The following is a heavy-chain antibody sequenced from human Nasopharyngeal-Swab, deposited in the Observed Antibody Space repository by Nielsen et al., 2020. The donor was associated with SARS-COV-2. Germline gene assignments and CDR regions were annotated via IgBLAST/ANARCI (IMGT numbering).Heavy chain of an antibody. V-gene: IGHV4-34*01. D-gene: IGHD3-3*01. J-gene: IGHJ4*02. CDR1: GGSFSGYY. CDR2: INHSGST. Sequence: SETLSLTCAVYGGSFSGYYWSWIRQPPGKGLEWIGEINHSGSTNYNPSLKSRVTISVDTSKNQFSLKLSSVTAADTAVYYCARVRRDTIFGVVIIGTFDYWGQGTLVTVSS. CDR3: ARVRRDTIFGVVIIGTFDY.